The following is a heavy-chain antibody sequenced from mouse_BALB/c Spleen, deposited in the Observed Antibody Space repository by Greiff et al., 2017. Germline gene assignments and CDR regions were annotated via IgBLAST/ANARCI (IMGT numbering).Heavy chain of an antibody. V-gene: IGHV5-6-5*01. CDR3: ARYYDGNYAMDY. J-gene: IGHJ4*01. CDR2: ISSGGST. Sequence: EVQGVESGGGLVKPGGSLKLSCAASGFTFSSYAMSWVRQTPEKRLEWVASISSGGSTYYPDSVKGRFTISRDNARNILYLQMSSLRSEDTAMYYCARYYDGNYAMDYWGQGTSVTVSS. D-gene: IGHD1-1*01. CDR1: GFTFSSYA.